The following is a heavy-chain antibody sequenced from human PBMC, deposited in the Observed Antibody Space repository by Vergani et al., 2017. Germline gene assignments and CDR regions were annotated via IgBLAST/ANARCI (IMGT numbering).Heavy chain of an antibody. CDR2: INHSGST. Sequence: QVQLQQWGAGLLKPSETLSLTCAVYGGSFSGYYWSWIRQPPGKGLEWIGEINHSGSTNYNPSLKSRVTISVDTSKNQFSLRLSSVTAADTAVYYCAIGRYSSGWAYWGQGTLVTVSS. CDR3: AIGRYSSGWAY. J-gene: IGHJ4*02. V-gene: IGHV4-34*01. CDR1: GGSFSGYY. D-gene: IGHD6-19*01.